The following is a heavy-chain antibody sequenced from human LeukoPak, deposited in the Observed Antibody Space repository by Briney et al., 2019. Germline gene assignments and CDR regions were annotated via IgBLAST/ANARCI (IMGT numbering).Heavy chain of an antibody. CDR1: GGTFSSYA. D-gene: IGHD5-12*01. CDR2: IIPILGIA. J-gene: IGHJ4*02. V-gene: IGHV1-69*04. Sequence: ASVKVSCKASGGTFSSYAISWVRQAPGQGLEWMGRIIPILGIANYAQKFQGRVTITADKSTSTAYMELSSLRSEDTAVYYCARGDMVTDTLLDYWGQGTLVTVSS. CDR3: ARGDMVTDTLLDY.